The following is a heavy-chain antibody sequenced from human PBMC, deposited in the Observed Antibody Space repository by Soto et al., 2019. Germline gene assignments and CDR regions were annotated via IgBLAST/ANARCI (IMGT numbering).Heavy chain of an antibody. CDR1: GYTFTSYA. CDR2: INAGNGNT. Sequence: QVQPGQSGAEVKKPGASVKVSCKASGYTFTSYAMHWVRQAPGQRLEWMGWINAGNGNTKYSQKFQGRVTITRDTSASTAYMELSSLRSEDTAVYYCARGDGYYYFDYWGQGTLVTFSS. D-gene: IGHD3-22*01. J-gene: IGHJ4*02. CDR3: ARGDGYYYFDY. V-gene: IGHV1-3*01.